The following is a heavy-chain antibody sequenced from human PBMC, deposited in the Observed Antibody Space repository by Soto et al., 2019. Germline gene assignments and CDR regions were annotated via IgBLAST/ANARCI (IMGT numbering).Heavy chain of an antibody. CDR3: ASNYGGNSY. D-gene: IGHD4-17*01. Sequence: QVQLVQSGAEVKKPGSSVKVSCKASEGTVSYYTISWVRQAPGQGLEWMGRIIPILGIANYAQKFQCRVTITADKSTSTVYMELSSLRSEDTAVYYCASNYGGNSYWGQGTLVTVSS. CDR1: EGTVSYYT. V-gene: IGHV1-69*02. CDR2: IIPILGIA. J-gene: IGHJ4*02.